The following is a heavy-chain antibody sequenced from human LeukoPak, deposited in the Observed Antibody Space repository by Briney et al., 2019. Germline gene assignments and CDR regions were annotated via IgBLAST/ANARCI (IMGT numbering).Heavy chain of an antibody. CDR3: VREQQLVFHYFDY. D-gene: IGHD6-13*01. V-gene: IGHV3-30*03. CDR2: ISYDGSNK. Sequence: PGGSLRLSCAASGFTFSSYGMHWVRQAPGKGLEWVAVISYDGSNKYYADSVKGRFTISRDNSKNTLYLQMNSLRAEDTAVYYCVREQQLVFHYFDYWGQGTLVTVSS. CDR1: GFTFSSYG. J-gene: IGHJ4*02.